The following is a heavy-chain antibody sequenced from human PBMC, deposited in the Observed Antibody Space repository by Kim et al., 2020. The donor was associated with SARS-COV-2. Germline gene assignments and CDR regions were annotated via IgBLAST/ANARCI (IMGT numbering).Heavy chain of an antibody. V-gene: IGHV3-21*01. D-gene: IGHD3-3*01. Sequence: GGSLRLSCAASGFTFSKYIMTWVRQAPGKGLEWVSSISGSSSYTYYADSVRGRFTMSRDNDKDSLYLQMSSLRAEDTAVYYCVSVYVGKTLYDFLSGSYTRSRDNRMDVWGQGTTVTVSS. CDR3: VSVYVGKTLYDFLSGSYTRSRDNRMDV. CDR2: ISGSSSYT. CDR1: GFTFSKYI. J-gene: IGHJ6*01.